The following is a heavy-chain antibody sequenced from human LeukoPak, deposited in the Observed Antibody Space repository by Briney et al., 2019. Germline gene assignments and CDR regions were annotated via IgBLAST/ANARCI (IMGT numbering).Heavy chain of an antibody. J-gene: IGHJ4*02. CDR1: GFTFDDFT. Sequence: GGSLRLSCAASGFTFDDFTMHWVRQVPGKGLEWVSLISWSGASADYADSVKGRFTISRDNSKNSLYLQMNSLRSEDTALYYCAKGPSYGDYVDYWGQGTLVTVSS. D-gene: IGHD4-17*01. CDR3: AKGPSYGDYVDY. V-gene: IGHV3-43*01. CDR2: ISWSGASA.